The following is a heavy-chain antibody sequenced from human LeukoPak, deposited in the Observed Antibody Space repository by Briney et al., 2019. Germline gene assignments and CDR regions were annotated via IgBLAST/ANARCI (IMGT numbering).Heavy chain of an antibody. D-gene: IGHD6-19*01. J-gene: IGHJ4*02. V-gene: IGHV3-21*01. CDR3: ARTHSSGWYPTNLFDY. CDR1: GFTFSSYS. Sequence: PGGSLRLSCAASGFTFSSYSMNWVRQAPGKGLEWVSSISSSSSYIYYADSVKGRFTISRDNAKNSLYLQMNSLRAEDTAVYYCARTHSSGWYPTNLFDYWGQGTLVTVSS. CDR2: ISSSSSYI.